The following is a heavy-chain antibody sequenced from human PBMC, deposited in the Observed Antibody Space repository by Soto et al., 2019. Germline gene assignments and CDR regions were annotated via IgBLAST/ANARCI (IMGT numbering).Heavy chain of an antibody. J-gene: IGHJ5*01. CDR1: GFTFSNFW. D-gene: IGHD6-19*01. CDR3: ARAGSGWYWFDP. CDR2: LNYDGTTT. Sequence: EVQLVESGGGLVQPGGSLRLSCAASGFTFSNFWMNWVRQAPGEGLVWVSRLNYDGTTTTYADSVKGRFTISRDNARNTPYLQMNSLRAEDTAVYYCARAGSGWYWFDPWGQGTLVTVSS. V-gene: IGHV3-74*01.